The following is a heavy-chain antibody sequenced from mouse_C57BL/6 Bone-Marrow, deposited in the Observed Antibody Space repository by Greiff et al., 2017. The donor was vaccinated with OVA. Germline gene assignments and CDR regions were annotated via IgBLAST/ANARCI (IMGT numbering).Heavy chain of an antibody. J-gene: IGHJ4*01. V-gene: IGHV5-4*03. CDR2: ISDGGSYT. Sequence: DVKLVESGGGLVKPGGSLKLSCAASGFTFSSYAMSWVRQTPEKRLEWVATISDGGSYTYYPDNVKGRFTISRDNAKNNLYLQMSHLKSEDTAMYYCARGRAQATHYYAMDYWGQGTSVTVSS. D-gene: IGHD3-2*02. CDR3: ARGRAQATHYYAMDY. CDR1: GFTFSSYA.